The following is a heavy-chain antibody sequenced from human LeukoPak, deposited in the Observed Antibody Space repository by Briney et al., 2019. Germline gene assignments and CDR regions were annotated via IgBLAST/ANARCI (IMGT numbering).Heavy chain of an antibody. CDR1: GFTFSSYS. D-gene: IGHD4-23*01. Sequence: GGSLRLSCAASGFTFSSYSMNWVRQAPGKGLEWVSSISSSSYIYYADSVKGRFTISRDNAKNSLYLQMNSLRVEDTAVYYCARDGGGNSFDYWGQGTLVTVSS. CDR2: ISSSSYI. CDR3: ARDGGGNSFDY. V-gene: IGHV3-21*01. J-gene: IGHJ4*02.